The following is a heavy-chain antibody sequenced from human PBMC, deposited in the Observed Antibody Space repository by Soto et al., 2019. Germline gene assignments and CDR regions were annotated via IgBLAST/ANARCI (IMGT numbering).Heavy chain of an antibody. CDR2: IYPGDSDT. CDR3: ARQVLPDNGDYFDY. V-gene: IGHV5-51*01. J-gene: IGHJ4*02. D-gene: IGHD4-17*01. Sequence: GESLKISCKGSGYSFTTHWIGWVRQMPGKGLEWLGIIYPGDSDTRYSPSFQGQVTISADKSISTAYLQWSSLKASDTAMYYCARQVLPDNGDYFDYWGQGTLVTVSS. CDR1: GYSFTTHW.